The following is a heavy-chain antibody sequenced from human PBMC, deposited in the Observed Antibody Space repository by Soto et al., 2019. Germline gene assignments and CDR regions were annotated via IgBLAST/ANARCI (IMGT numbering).Heavy chain of an antibody. Sequence: PSETLSLTCAVSGDSMTRSVWWTWVRQPPGKGLEWIGEVFHTGNTNYNPSLKSRVTMSVDKSTNEFSLKVTSVTAADTAIYYCARKAWVGFDYWGQGALVTVSS. V-gene: IGHV4-4*02. CDR3: ARKAWVGFDY. CDR2: VFHTGNT. CDR1: GDSMTRSVW. D-gene: IGHD7-27*01. J-gene: IGHJ4*02.